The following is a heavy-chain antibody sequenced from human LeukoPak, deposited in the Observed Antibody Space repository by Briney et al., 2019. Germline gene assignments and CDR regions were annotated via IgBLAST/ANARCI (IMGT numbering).Heavy chain of an antibody. Sequence: ASVKVSCKASGYTFTSYGISWVREAPGQGLEWMGCISAYKGNTNYAQKLQGRVTMTTDTSTSTAYMELRSLRSDDTAVYYCARDIVVVPAAISLDYWGQGTLVTVSS. CDR1: GYTFTSYG. CDR3: ARDIVVVPAAISLDY. V-gene: IGHV1-18*01. J-gene: IGHJ4*02. CDR2: ISAYKGNT. D-gene: IGHD2-2*02.